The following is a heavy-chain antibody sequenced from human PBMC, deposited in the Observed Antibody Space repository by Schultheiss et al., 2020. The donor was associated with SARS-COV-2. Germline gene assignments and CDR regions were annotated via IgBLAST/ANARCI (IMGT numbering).Heavy chain of an antibody. D-gene: IGHD3-10*01. J-gene: IGHJ4*02. CDR1: GGSISSSKW. V-gene: IGHV4-4*02. Sequence: SETLSLTCAVSGGSISSSKWWSWIRQPPGKGLEWIGYIYYSGSTNYNPSLKSRVTISVDTSKNQFSLKLSSVTAADTAVYYCARGRFRDLTDFDYWGQGTLVTVSS. CDR2: IYYSGST. CDR3: ARGRFRDLTDFDY.